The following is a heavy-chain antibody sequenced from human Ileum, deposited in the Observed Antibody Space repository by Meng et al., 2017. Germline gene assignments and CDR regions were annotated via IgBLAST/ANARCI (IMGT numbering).Heavy chain of an antibody. Sequence: GESLKISCAASGFTFSNAWMSWVRQAPGQGLEWLGRIKTETDGATTDYAAPVKGRLTISRNDSKNTLYLQMNSLKTEDTAVYYCTTYRMWKLLGPHVEYWGQGTLVTVSS. CDR3: TTYRMWKLLGPHVEY. J-gene: IGHJ4*02. CDR1: GFTFSNAW. D-gene: IGHD1-26*01. V-gene: IGHV3-15*01. CDR2: IKTETDGATT.